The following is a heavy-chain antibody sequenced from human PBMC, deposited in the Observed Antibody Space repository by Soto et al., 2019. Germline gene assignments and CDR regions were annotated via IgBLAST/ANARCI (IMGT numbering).Heavy chain of an antibody. CDR2: INHSGST. Sequence: PSETLSLTCAVYGGSFSGYYWSWIRQPPGKGLEWIGEINHSGSTNYNPSLKSRVTISVDTSKNQFSLKLSSVTAADTAVYYCARGRVATSGHGYYYYGMDVWGQGTTVTVSS. D-gene: IGHD5-12*01. CDR1: GGSFSGYY. J-gene: IGHJ6*02. V-gene: IGHV4-34*01. CDR3: ARGRVATSGHGYYYYGMDV.